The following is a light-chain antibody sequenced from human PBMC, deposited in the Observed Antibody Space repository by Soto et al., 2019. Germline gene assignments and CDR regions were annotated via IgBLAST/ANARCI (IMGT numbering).Light chain of an antibody. J-gene: IGKJ1*01. V-gene: IGKV3-15*01. CDR1: QSVSSN. CDR2: DAS. CDR3: QQYNKWTPST. Sequence: DRVVTQSPATLSVSPGERATLSCRASQSVSSNLAWYQHKPGQTPRLLIYDASTRATGTPARFSGSGSGTEFTLTIVSLQPEDFAVYYCQQYNKWTPSTFGQGTKVDI.